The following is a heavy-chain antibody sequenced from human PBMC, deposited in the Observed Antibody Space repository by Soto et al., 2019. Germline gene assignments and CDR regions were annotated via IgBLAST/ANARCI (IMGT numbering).Heavy chain of an antibody. CDR3: PGGPSTVRAYCCGRDE. CDR1: GYTFTSYA. V-gene: IGHV1-3*05. CDR2: INACNGNT. J-gene: IGHJ6*04. Sequence: QVQLVQSGAEEKKPGASVKVSCKASGYTFTSYAMRWVRQAPGQRLEWMGWINACNGNTKYSQKFQGRVTITRDTSASKTYKDLSHLRSEDRAVDYYPGGPSTVRAYCCGRDEWGKGTTVTVSS.